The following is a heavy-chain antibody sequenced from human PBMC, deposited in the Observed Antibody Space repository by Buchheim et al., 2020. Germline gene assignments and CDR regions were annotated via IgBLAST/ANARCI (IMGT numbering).Heavy chain of an antibody. J-gene: IGHJ4*02. V-gene: IGHV4-59*01. D-gene: IGHD4-23*01. Sequence: QVQLQESGPGLVKPSETLSLTCTVSGGSIENYYCSWIRQPPGKGLEWIAYISDTGSTSYNPSLKSRISIFINTSKNQFSLALTSVTAADTAVYYCARGGRWELPTFHWGQGTL. CDR2: ISDTGST. CDR1: GGSIENYY. CDR3: ARGGRWELPTFH.